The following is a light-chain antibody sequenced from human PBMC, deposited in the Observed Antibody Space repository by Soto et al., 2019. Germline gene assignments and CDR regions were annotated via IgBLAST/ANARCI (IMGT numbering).Light chain of an antibody. CDR3: QQYVASPPSWT. CDR1: QSVSSGY. V-gene: IGKV3-20*01. J-gene: IGKJ1*01. Sequence: EIVLTQSPGTLSLSPGERATLSCRSSQSVSSGYLAWYQQKPGQAPRLLIFRVFHRATGIPDRFSGSGSGTDFTLTIRRLEPEGLAVYYCQQYVASPPSWTFGQGTKVEIK. CDR2: RVF.